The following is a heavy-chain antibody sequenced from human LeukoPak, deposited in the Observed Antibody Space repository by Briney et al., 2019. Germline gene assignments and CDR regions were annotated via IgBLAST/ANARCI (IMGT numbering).Heavy chain of an antibody. CDR3: ARGFRVVRGVIRTYYYYYGMDV. CDR2: IYSDGRT. J-gene: IGHJ6*02. V-gene: IGHV3-53*01. Sequence: GGSLRLSCAASGFTVSSNYMSWVRQAPGKGLEWVSVIYSDGRTYYADSVKGRFTISRDNSKNTLYLETNSLRAEDTAVYYCARGFRVVRGVIRTYYYYYGMDVWGQGTTVTVSS. D-gene: IGHD3-10*01. CDR1: GFTVSSNY.